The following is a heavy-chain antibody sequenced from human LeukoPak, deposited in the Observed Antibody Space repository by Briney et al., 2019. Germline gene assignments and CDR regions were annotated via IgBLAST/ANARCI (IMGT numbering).Heavy chain of an antibody. J-gene: IGHJ4*02. D-gene: IGHD4-17*01. CDR3: AKCREDYGDSVTDY. CDR1: GFTFSSYW. Sequence: PGGSLRLSFAASGFTFSSYWMSWVRQAPGKGLEWVAVIWYDGSNKYYADSAKGRFTISRDNSKNTLYLQMNSLRAEDTAVYYCAKCREDYGDSVTDYWGQGTLVTVSS. V-gene: IGHV3-33*06. CDR2: IWYDGSNK.